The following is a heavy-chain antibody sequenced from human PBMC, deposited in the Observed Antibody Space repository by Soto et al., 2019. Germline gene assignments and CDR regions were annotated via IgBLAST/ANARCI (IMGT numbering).Heavy chain of an antibody. CDR2: IVPIFGTT. D-gene: IGHD6-19*01. CDR1: GGTFSNYA. V-gene: IGHV1-69*12. J-gene: IGHJ6*02. CDR3: ARVEAVAGLYNYHGLDV. Sequence: QVQLVQSGAEVKKPGSSVKVSCKVSGGTFSNYAIDWVRLAPGHGLEWMGGIVPIFGTTYYTQKCQGRATSSADDSTTTAYLEMSSLRSEVTAIYYCARVEAVAGLYNYHGLDVWGQGTAVTVSS.